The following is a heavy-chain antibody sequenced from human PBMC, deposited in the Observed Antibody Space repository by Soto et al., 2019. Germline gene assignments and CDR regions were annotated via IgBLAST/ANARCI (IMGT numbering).Heavy chain of an antibody. Sequence: GASVKVSCKASGYTFTSYGISWVRQAPGQGLEWMGIINPSGGSTSYAQKFQGRVTMTRDTSTSTVYMELSSLRSEDTAVYYCARDPNYDFWSGYDNNWFDPWGQGTLVTVSS. J-gene: IGHJ5*02. CDR2: INPSGGST. CDR3: ARDPNYDFWSGYDNNWFDP. V-gene: IGHV1-46*01. D-gene: IGHD3-3*01. CDR1: GYTFTSYG.